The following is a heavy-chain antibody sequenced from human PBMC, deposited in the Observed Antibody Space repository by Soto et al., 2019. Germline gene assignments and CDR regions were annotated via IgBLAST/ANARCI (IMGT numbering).Heavy chain of an antibody. D-gene: IGHD4-17*01. CDR2: IYYTGST. J-gene: IGHJ4*02. CDR3: TRVGGYYGDYPNFDY. CDR1: GISISPYY. V-gene: IGHV4-59*01. Sequence: SETLSLTCTVSGISISPYYWSWIRQPPGKGLEWIGYIYYTGSTKYNPSLKSRVTISLGTSRNQLSLKLSSVTAADTAVYYCTRVGGYYGDYPNFDYWGPGTLVTVSS.